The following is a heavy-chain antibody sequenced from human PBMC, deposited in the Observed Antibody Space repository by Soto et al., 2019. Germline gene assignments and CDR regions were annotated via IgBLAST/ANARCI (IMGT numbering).Heavy chain of an antibody. CDR1: GYIFTTYS. D-gene: IGHD6-25*01. V-gene: IGHV1-46*01. Sequence: QVQLVQSGAEMKRPGASVILSCKASGYIFTTYSIHWVRQTAGQGLEWMAKVDPRDGSTGYAQKFRGRVSMALDTSTGTVSMEVSSLTSADTATYYCARVRSSGREFDYWGHGTQVTVSS. CDR2: VDPRDGST. J-gene: IGHJ4*01. CDR3: ARVRSSGREFDY.